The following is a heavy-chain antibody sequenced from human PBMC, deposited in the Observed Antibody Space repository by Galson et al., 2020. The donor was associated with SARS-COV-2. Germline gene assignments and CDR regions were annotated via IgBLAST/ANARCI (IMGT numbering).Heavy chain of an antibody. CDR1: GVSVGRGASY. CDR3: ARALFYDAMDV. V-gene: IGHV4-61*02. J-gene: IGHJ6*02. CDR2: LYPSGNI. Sequence: SETLSLTCTVSGVSVGRGASYWNWIRQPAGKGLEWIGRLYPSGNINYNPSLKSRLTMSVDTSTNQIFLNLTSVSVTDTAVYYCARALFYDAMDVWGLGAAVTVSS.